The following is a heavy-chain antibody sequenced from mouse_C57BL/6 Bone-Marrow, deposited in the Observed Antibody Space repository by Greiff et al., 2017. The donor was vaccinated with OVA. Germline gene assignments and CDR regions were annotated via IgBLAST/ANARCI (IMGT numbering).Heavy chain of an antibody. Sequence: VKVVESGPGLVAPSQSLSITCTVSGFSLTSYGVDWVRQSPGKGLEWLGVIWGVGSTNYNSALKSRLSISKDNSKSQVFLKMNSLRTDDTAMYYGASYAYWGQGTLVTVSA. J-gene: IGHJ3*01. CDR3: ASYAY. CDR1: GFSLTSYG. V-gene: IGHV2-6*01. CDR2: IWGVGST.